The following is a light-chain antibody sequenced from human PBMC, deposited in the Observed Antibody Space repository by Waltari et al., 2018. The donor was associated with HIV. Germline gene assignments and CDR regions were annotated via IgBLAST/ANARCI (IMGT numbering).Light chain of an antibody. CDR3: ATWDDSLNGRV. J-gene: IGLJ3*02. CDR2: SSN. V-gene: IGLV1-44*01. CDR1: SSNIGRNP. Sequence: QSMLTQPPSASGTPGQRVTISCSGRSSNIGRNPVNWYQQLPGTAPKLLIYSSNHRPSGVPDRFSGSKSGTSASLAISGLQSEDEADYYCATWDDSLNGRVFGGGTKLTVL.